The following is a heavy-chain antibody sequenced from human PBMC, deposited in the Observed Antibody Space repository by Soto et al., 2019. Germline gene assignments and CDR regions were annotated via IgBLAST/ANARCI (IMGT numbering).Heavy chain of an antibody. CDR3: ARPSNRGIDY. V-gene: IGHV4-39*01. J-gene: IGHJ4*02. CDR1: GGSISSSSYY. CDR2: IYYSGST. D-gene: IGHD7-27*01. Sequence: SETLSLTCTVSGGSISSSSYYWGWIRQPPGKGLEWIGSIYYSGSTYYNPSLKSRVTISVDTSKNQFSLKLSSVTAADTAVYYCARPSNRGIDYWGQGTLVTVSS.